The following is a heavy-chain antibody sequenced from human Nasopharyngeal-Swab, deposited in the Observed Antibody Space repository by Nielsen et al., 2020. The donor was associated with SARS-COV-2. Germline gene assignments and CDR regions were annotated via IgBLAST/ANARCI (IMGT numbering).Heavy chain of an antibody. Sequence: GGSLRLSCTASGFMFSSFYMEWVRQAPGKGLVWVSRINFDGSDAQYADSVKGRFTISRDNARNTLYLQLNSLRGEDTALYFCARDVGGATDFRGQGTLVTVSS. V-gene: IGHV3-74*01. CDR1: GFMFSSFY. J-gene: IGHJ4*02. CDR2: INFDGSDA. CDR3: ARDVGGATDF. D-gene: IGHD3-10*01.